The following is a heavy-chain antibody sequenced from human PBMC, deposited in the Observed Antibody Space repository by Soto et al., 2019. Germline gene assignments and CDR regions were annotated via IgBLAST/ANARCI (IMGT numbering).Heavy chain of an antibody. D-gene: IGHD3-22*01. Sequence: SETLSLTCTVSGGSISRGGYYWSWIRQHPGKGLEWIGYIYYSGSTYYNPSLKSRVTISVDTSKNQFSLKLSSVTAADTAVYYCARDARYYYDSSGYYSGFDYWGQGTLVTVSS. J-gene: IGHJ4*02. CDR3: ARDARYYYDSSGYYSGFDY. CDR2: IYYSGST. V-gene: IGHV4-31*03. CDR1: GGSISRGGYY.